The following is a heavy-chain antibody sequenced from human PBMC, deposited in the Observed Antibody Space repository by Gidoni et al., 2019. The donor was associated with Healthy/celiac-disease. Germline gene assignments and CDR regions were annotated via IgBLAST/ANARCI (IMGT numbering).Heavy chain of an antibody. CDR2: ISGSGGST. D-gene: IGHD3-16*01. V-gene: IGHV3-23*01. Sequence: EVQLLESGGGLVQPGGSLRLSCAASGFTFSSYAMSWVRQAPGKGLEWVSVISGSGGSTYYADSVKGRFTISRDNSKNTLYLQMNSLRAEDTAVYYCAKDMSVSYDYVWGRHDYWGQGTLVTVSS. J-gene: IGHJ4*02. CDR1: GFTFSSYA. CDR3: AKDMSVSYDYVWGRHDY.